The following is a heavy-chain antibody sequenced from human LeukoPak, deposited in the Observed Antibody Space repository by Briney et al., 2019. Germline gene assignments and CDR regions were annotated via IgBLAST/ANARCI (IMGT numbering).Heavy chain of an antibody. CDR1: GFTFSSYA. V-gene: IGHV3-23*01. CDR2: ISGSGGST. Sequence: GGSLRLSCAASGFTFSSYAMSWVRQAPGKGLEWVSAISGSGGSTYYADSVKGRFTISRDNAKNSLYLQMNSLRAEDTAIYYCAKDLVLSWDSSGWGSWFDPWGQGTLVTVSP. D-gene: IGHD6-19*01. CDR3: AKDLVLSWDSSGWGSWFDP. J-gene: IGHJ5*02.